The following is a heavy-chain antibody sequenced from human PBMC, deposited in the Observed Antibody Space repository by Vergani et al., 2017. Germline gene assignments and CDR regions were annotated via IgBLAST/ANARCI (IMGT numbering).Heavy chain of an antibody. V-gene: IGHV1-69*14. CDR1: GGTFSSYA. D-gene: IGHD1-7*01. J-gene: IGHJ3*02. Sequence: QVQLVQSGAEVKKPGSSVKVSCKASGGTFSSYAISWVRQAPGQGLEWMGRIFPIFGTANYAQKFQGRVTITADKSTSTAYMELSSLRSEDTAVYYCARDRGTVSPHADAFDIWGQGTMVTVSS. CDR2: IFPIFGTA. CDR3: ARDRGTVSPHADAFDI.